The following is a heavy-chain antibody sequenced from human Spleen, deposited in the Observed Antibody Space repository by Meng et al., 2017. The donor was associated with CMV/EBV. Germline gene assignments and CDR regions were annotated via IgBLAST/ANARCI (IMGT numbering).Heavy chain of an antibody. J-gene: IGHJ5*02. Sequence: QVQLVESGGGVVQPGRSLRLSCAASGFTFSSYAMHWVRQAPGKGLEWVAVISYDGSNKYYADSVKGRFTISRDNSKNTLYLQMNSLRAEDTAVYYCARAYLPNIWFGELLFDPEGQGTLVTVSS. CDR1: GFTFSSYA. CDR3: ARAYLPNIWFGELLFDP. D-gene: IGHD3-10*01. CDR2: ISYDGSNK. V-gene: IGHV3-30-3*01.